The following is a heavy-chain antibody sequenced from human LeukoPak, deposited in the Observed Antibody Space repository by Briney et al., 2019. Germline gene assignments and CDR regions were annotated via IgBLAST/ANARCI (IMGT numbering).Heavy chain of an antibody. CDR3: ARHLSGVTGYTYGRGIDY. CDR1: GFTVSSNS. CDR2: INKDGSEK. J-gene: IGHJ4*02. D-gene: IGHD5-18*01. Sequence: GGSLRLSCTVSGFTVSSNSMSWVRQAPGKGLEWLANINKDGSEKFYVDSVRGRFTISRDNAKTSLYLQMISQRAEDTAVYYCARHLSGVTGYTYGRGIDYWGQGTLVSVSS. V-gene: IGHV3-7*01.